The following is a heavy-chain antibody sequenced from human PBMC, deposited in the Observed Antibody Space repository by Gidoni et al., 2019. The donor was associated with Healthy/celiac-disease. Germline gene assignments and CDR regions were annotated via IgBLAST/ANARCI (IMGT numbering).Heavy chain of an antibody. V-gene: IGHV4-38-2*02. D-gene: IGHD2-2*01. Sequence: QVQLQESGPGLVKPSETLSLTCTVSGYSISSGYYWGWIRQPPGKGLEWIGSNYHSGSTYYNPSLKSRVTISVDTSKNQFSLKLSSVTAADTAVYYCARADMIDCSSTSCYADYYYYGMDVWGQGTTVTVSS. J-gene: IGHJ6*02. CDR2: NYHSGST. CDR1: GYSISSGYY. CDR3: ARADMIDCSSTSCYADYYYYGMDV.